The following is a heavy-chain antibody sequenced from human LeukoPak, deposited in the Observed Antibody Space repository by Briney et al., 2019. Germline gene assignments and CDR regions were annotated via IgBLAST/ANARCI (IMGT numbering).Heavy chain of an antibody. CDR3: VRGGTYCDSSCKGAGF. J-gene: IGHJ4*02. Sequence: KTGGSLRLSCAASGFTFISYSMNWVRQAPGKGLEWVSAIDPSTSRVLYAASVKGRFTISRDNAKNSLDLQMNGLRAEDTAVYYCVRGGTYCDSSCKGAGFWGQGTLVAVSS. CDR1: GFTFISYS. V-gene: IGHV3-21*06. D-gene: IGHD3-16*01. CDR2: IDPSTSRV.